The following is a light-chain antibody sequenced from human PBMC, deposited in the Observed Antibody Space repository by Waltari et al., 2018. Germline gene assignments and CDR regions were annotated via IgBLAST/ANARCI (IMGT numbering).Light chain of an antibody. J-gene: IGLJ3*02. Sequence: QSALTQPASVSGSPGQSITISCTGARSSIGASNVVSWYQQHPGKAPKLMIYEGDKWPSGVSNRFSGSKSGNMASLTISGLQAEDEADYYCCSYATSSPWVFGGGTKVTVL. CDR1: RSSIGASNV. CDR2: EGD. V-gene: IGLV2-23*01. CDR3: CSYATSSPWV.